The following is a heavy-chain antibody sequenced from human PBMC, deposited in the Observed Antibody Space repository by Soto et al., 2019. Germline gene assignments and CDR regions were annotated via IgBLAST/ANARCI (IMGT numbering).Heavy chain of an antibody. V-gene: IGHV2-5*02. CDR1: GFSLSTSGVG. CDR3: AHTDGDYKNDY. CDR2: IYWDDDK. Sequence: QITLKESGPTLVKPTQTLTLTCTFSGFSLSTSGVGVGWIRQPPGKALEWLALIYWDDDKRYSPSLKSRLTIPNDTSKNQVVLTMTNMDPVDTATYYCAHTDGDYKNDYWGQGTLVTVSS. J-gene: IGHJ4*02. D-gene: IGHD4-17*01.